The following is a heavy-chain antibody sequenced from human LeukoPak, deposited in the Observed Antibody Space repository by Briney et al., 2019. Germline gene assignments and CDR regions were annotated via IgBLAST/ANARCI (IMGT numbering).Heavy chain of an antibody. CDR3: ARRLAAAGRYYYYYYMDV. CDR1: GGSISSSSYY. V-gene: IGHV4-39*01. D-gene: IGHD6-13*01. CDR2: IYYSGST. J-gene: IGHJ6*03. Sequence: SETLSLTCTVSGGSISSSSYYWGWIRQPPGKGLEWIGSIYYSGSTYYNPSLKSRVTISVDTSKNQFSLKLSSVTAADTAVYYCARRLAAAGRYYYYYYMDVWGNGTTVTISS.